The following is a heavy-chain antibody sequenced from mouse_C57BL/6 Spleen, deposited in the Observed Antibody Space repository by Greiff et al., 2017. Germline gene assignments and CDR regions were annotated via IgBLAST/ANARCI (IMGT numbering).Heavy chain of an antibody. CDR3: ARDRGPFAY. CDR1: GFTFSSYA. D-gene: IGHD3-1*01. J-gene: IGHJ3*01. CDR2: ISDGGSYT. V-gene: IGHV5-4*01. Sequence: EVQLQESGGGLVKPGGSLKLSCAASGFTFSSYAMSWVRQTPEKRLEWVATISDGGSYTYYPDNVKGRFTISRDNAKNNLYLQMSHLKSEDTAMYYCARDRGPFAYWGQGTLVTVSA.